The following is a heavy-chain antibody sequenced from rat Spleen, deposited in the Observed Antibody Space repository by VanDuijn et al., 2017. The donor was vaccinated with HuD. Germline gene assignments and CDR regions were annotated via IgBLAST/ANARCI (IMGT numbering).Heavy chain of an antibody. CDR1: GFSLISYS. J-gene: IGHJ2*01. D-gene: IGHD1-9*01. CDR2: MWSDGDT. CDR3: ARDRTYYGYSPFAY. Sequence: QVQLKESGPGLVQPPQTLSLICTVSGFSLISYSVHWIRQPPGKGLEWMGVMWSDGDTSYNSALKSRLSISRDTSKSQVFLKMNSLQTEDTATYYCARDRTYYGYSPFAYWGQGVMVTVSS. V-gene: IGHV2-32*01.